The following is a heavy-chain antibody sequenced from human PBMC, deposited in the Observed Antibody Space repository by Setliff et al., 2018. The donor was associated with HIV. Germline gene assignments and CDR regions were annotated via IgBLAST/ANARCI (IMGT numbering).Heavy chain of an antibody. CDR3: ARDREQVEVTGLGPGRMKSDAYDI. Sequence: PSETLSLTCTVSGGSISRSSYYWGWIRQPPGKGLEWIGITYYNPSLKSRVTISVDTSKNQFSLKLSSVTAADPAVYYCARDREQVEVTGLGPGRMKSDAYDIWGQGTMVTVSS. V-gene: IGHV4-39*02. CDR2: T. D-gene: IGHD3-10*01. CDR1: GGSISRSSYY. J-gene: IGHJ3*02.